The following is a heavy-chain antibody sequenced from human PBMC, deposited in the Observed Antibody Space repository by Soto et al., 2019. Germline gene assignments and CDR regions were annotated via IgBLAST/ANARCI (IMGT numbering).Heavy chain of an antibody. V-gene: IGHV3-15*01. CDR2: IRGNSDAGAT. CDR3: TNLTSH. CDR1: GFTFTNAR. Sequence: PGGSLRLSCATSGFTFTNARMLWVRQAPGKGLEWVGRIRGNSDAGATDYAAPVKGRFTIPRDDSKSTVYLQMNSLQTEDTAVYYCTNLTSHWGQGTLVTVSS. J-gene: IGHJ4*02.